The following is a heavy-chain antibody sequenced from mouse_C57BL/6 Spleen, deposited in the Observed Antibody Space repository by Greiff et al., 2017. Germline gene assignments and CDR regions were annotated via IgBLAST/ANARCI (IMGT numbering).Heavy chain of an antibody. Sequence: VQLQQSGAELVRPGASVKLSCTASGFNIKDYYMHWVKQRPEQGLEWIGRLDPEDGDTEYAPKFQGKATMTAGTTSNTAYLQRSSLTSEDAAVYYCTAGGNWYFDDWGTGTTVTVSS. J-gene: IGHJ1*03. V-gene: IGHV14-1*01. CDR2: LDPEDGDT. CDR1: GFNIKDYY. CDR3: TAGGNWYFDD.